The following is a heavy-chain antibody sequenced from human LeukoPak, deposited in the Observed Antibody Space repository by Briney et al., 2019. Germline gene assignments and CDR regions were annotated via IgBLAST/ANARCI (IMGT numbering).Heavy chain of an antibody. CDR2: ISAYNGNT. CDR1: GYTFTSYG. V-gene: IGHV1-18*01. Sequence: GESLKISCKASGYTFTSYGISWVRQAPGQGLEWMGWISAYNGNTNYAQKLQGRVTMTTDTSTSTAYMELRSLRSDDTAVYYCARESLMVRGVIIGYYFDYWGQGTLVTVSS. D-gene: IGHD3-10*01. J-gene: IGHJ4*02. CDR3: ARESLMVRGVIIGYYFDY.